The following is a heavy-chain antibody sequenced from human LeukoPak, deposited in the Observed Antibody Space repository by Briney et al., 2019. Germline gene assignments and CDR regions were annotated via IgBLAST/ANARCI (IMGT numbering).Heavy chain of an antibody. CDR2: IIPIFGTA. CDR3: ASHNPREVPTGVYYFDY. D-gene: IGHD1-14*01. V-gene: IGHV1-69*13. J-gene: IGHJ4*02. CDR1: GGTFSSYA. Sequence: SVKVSCKASGGTFSSYAISWVRQAPGQGLEWMGGIIPIFGTANYAQKFQGRVTITADESTSTAYMELSSLRSEDTAVYYCASHNPREVPTGVYYFDYWGQGTLVTVSS.